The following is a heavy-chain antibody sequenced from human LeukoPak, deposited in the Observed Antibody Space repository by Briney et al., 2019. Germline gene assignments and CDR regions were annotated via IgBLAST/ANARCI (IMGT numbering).Heavy chain of an antibody. D-gene: IGHD2-2*02. V-gene: IGHV3-23*01. CDR3: AKTPEGCSSTTCYTDY. J-gene: IGHJ4*02. CDR2: ISGSGGST. CDR1: GSTFSSYA. Sequence: SGGSLRLSCAASGSTFSSYAMNWVRQAPGKGLEWVSVISGSGGSTYYADSVKGRFTISRDNSKNTLFLQMNSLRADDTAIYYCAKTPEGCSSTTCYTDYWGQGTLVTVSS.